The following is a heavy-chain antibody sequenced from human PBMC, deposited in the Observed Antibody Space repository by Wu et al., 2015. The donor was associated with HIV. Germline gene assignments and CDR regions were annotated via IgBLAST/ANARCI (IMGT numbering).Heavy chain of an antibody. CDR1: GGTFSTYA. CDR2: IIPALGTV. J-gene: IGHJ3*02. V-gene: IGHV1-69*05. Sequence: QVQLVQSGAEVKKPGSSVKVSCKASGGTFSTYAMNWVRQAPGQGLEWMGRIIPALGTVKYAKNFQGKVTITTDGTDESTTTAYMELSSLRSEDTAVYYCARDELFRVDDAFDMWAKGHWSRLF. D-gene: IGHD3-10*01. CDR3: ARDELFRVDDAFDM.